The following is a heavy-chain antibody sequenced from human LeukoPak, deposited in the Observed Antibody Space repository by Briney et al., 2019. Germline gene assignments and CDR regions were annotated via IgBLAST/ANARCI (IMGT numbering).Heavy chain of an antibody. CDR3: ARERERLRAFDI. CDR1: GGTFSSYA. J-gene: IGHJ3*02. D-gene: IGHD3-3*01. CDR2: TIPIFGTA. Sequence: SVKVSCKASGGTFSSYAISWVRQAPGQGLEWMGGTIPIFGTANYAQKFQGRVTITTDESTSTAYMELSSLRSEDTAVYYCARERERLRAFDIWGQGTMVTVSS. V-gene: IGHV1-69*05.